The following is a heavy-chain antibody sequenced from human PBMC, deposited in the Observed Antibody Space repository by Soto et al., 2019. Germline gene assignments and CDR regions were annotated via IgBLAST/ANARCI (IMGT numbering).Heavy chain of an antibody. V-gene: IGHV3-48*01. CDR2: ISSSSGTI. CDR3: ARLFPLDY. Sequence: PEGSLRLSCAASGFTFSDYRMNWVRQAPGKGLEWVSYISSSSGTIYYADSVKGRFTIFRDNAKNLLFLQMNSLRAEDTAVYYCARLFPLDYWGRGTLVTVSS. D-gene: IGHD2-21*01. J-gene: IGHJ4*02. CDR1: GFTFSDYR.